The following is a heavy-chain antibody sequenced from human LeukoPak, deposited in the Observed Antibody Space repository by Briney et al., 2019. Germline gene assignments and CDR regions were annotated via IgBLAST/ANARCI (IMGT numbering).Heavy chain of an antibody. CDR2: INWNGGST. D-gene: IGHD3-10*01. V-gene: IGHV3-20*04. CDR1: GFTFDDYG. J-gene: IGHJ4*02. Sequence: GGSLRLSCAASGFTFDDYGMSWVRQAPGKGLEWVSGINWNGGSTGYADSVKGRFTISRDNAKNTLSLQMSSLRAEDTAVYYCARGFGSGSSLPFDYWGQGTLVTVSS. CDR3: ARGFGSGSSLPFDY.